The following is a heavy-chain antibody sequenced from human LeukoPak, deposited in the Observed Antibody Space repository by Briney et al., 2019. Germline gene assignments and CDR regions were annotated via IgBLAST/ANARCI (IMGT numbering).Heavy chain of an antibody. CDR1: GGSFSGYY. CDR3: ARGPYYGSGSYYGNWFDP. D-gene: IGHD3-10*01. CDR2: INHSGCT. J-gene: IGHJ5*02. V-gene: IGHV4-34*01. Sequence: SETLSLTCAVYGGSFSGYYWTWIRQPPGKGLEWIGEINHSGCTNYNPSLKSRVTISVDTSKNQFSLKLSSVTAADTAVYYCARGPYYGSGSYYGNWFDPWGQGTLVTVSS.